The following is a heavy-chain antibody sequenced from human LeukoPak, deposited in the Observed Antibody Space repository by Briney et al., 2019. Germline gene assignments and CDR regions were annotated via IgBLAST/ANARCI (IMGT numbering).Heavy chain of an antibody. CDR2: ISGSGGST. D-gene: IGHD4/OR15-4a*01. V-gene: IGHV3-23*01. J-gene: IGHJ5*02. CDR1: GFTFSSYA. Sequence: GGSLRLSCAASGFTFSSYAMSWVRQAPGKGLEWVSAISGSGGSTYYADSVKGRFTISRDNSKNTLYLQMNSLRAEDTAVYYCAKFYAVLRAYNWFDPWGQGTLVTVPS. CDR3: AKFYAVLRAYNWFDP.